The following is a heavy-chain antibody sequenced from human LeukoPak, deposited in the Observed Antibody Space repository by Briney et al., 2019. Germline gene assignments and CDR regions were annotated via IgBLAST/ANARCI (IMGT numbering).Heavy chain of an antibody. V-gene: IGHV4-59*01. J-gene: IGHJ5*02. CDR1: GGSINSYY. CDR2: IHYTGST. Sequence: SETLSLTCTVSGGSINSYYWSWIRQPPGKGRECIGYIHYTGSTNYNPSLKSRVTISVDTSKNQFSLKLSSVTAADTAIYYCARGGYYGSGNDFRFDPWGQGTLVTVSS. D-gene: IGHD3-10*01. CDR3: ARGGYYGSGNDFRFDP.